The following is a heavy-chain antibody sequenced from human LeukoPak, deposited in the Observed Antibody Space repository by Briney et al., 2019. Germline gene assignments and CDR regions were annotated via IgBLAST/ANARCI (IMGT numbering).Heavy chain of an antibody. CDR2: ISRSASRK. Sequence: GGSLRLPCAASGFTFSSYEKNWVRQAPGKGLDWVSYISRSASRKDYADSVEGRFTISRDNARNSLYLQMDSLRAEDSAVYYCARELATSGFDPWGQGTLITVSA. J-gene: IGHJ5*02. CDR1: GFTFSSYE. D-gene: IGHD6-19*01. V-gene: IGHV3-48*03. CDR3: ARELATSGFDP.